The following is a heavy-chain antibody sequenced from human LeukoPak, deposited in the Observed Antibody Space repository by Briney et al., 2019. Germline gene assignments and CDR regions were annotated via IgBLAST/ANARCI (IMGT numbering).Heavy chain of an antibody. J-gene: IGHJ4*02. CDR2: IYYSGST. CDR3: ARGGATLRWLQLPNYFDY. D-gene: IGHD5-24*01. Sequence: SETLSLTCTVSGGSISSYYWSWIRQPPGKGLEWIGYIYYSGSTNYNPSLKSRVTISVDTSKNQFSLKLSSVTAADTAVYYCARGGATLRWLQLPNYFDYWGQGTLVTVSS. CDR1: GGSISSYY. V-gene: IGHV4-59*08.